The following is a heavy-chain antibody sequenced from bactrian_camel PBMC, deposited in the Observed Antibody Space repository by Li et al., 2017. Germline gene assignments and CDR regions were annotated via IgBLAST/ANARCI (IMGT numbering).Heavy chain of an antibody. CDR1: GFAFSSAG. CDR2: ILTPSGTT. J-gene: IGHJ4*01. V-gene: IGHV3S40*01. Sequence: DVQLVESGGDLVQPGGSLRLSCAASGFAFSSAGIGMSWVRQAPGKGLEWVSTILTPSGTTYYTDSVKGRFTISQDKAKNTVYLQMNSLQPEDTAVYYCAADSLFSSCLHPITSGRFPYWSQGTQVTVS. D-gene: IGHD6*01. CDR3: AADSLFSSCLHPITSGRFPY.